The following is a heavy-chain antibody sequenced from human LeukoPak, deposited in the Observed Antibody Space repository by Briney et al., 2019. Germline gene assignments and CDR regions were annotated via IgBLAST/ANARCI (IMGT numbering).Heavy chain of an antibody. CDR3: ASGSYYDILTGNDY. V-gene: IGHV3-74*01. Sequence: GGSLRLSCAASGFTFSSYWMHWVRHAPGKGLVWVSRINSDGSSTSYADSVKGRFTISRDNAKNTLYLQMNSLRAEDTAVYYCASGSYYDILTGNDYWGQGTLVTVSS. D-gene: IGHD3-9*01. J-gene: IGHJ4*02. CDR1: GFTFSSYW. CDR2: INSDGSST.